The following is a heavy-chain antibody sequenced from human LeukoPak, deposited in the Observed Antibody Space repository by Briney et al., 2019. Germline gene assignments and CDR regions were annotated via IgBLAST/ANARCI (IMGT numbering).Heavy chain of an antibody. D-gene: IGHD5-18*01. V-gene: IGHV3-23*01. CDR1: GFTFSSYG. J-gene: IGHJ6*03. CDR3: AKDQKRGYSYGYLFYYYYMDV. CDR2: ISGRGGST. Sequence: GGSLRLSCAASGFTFSSYGMSWVRQAPGKGLEWVSAISGRGGSTYYADSVKGRFTISRDNSKNTLYLQMNSLRAEDTAVYCCAKDQKRGYSYGYLFYYYYMDVWGKGTTVTISS.